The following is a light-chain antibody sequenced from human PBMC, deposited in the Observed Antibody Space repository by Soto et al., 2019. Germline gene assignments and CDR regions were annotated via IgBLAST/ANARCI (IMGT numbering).Light chain of an antibody. V-gene: IGLV2-11*01. CDR2: DVS. Sequence: QSALTQPRSVFGSPGQSVTISCTGTSSDVGGYNFVSWHQQHPGKAPKLMIYDVSQRPSGVPDRFSGSKSGSTASLTISGLQAEDEADYYCCSYAGSYTYVFGSGTKLTVL. CDR3: CSYAGSYTYV. J-gene: IGLJ1*01. CDR1: SSDVGGYNF.